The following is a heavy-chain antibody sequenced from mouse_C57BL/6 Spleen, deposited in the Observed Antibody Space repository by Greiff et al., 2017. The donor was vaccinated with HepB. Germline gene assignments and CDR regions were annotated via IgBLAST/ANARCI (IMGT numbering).Heavy chain of an antibody. CDR1: GYTFTSYW. V-gene: IGHV1-53*01. D-gene: IGHD2-4*01. CDR2: INPSNGGT. J-gene: IGHJ1*03. CDR3: ARERDYDYGWYFDV. Sequence: QLQQPGTELVKPGASVKLSCKASGYTFTSYWMHWVKQRPGQGLEWIGNINPSNGGTNYNEKFKSKATLTVDKSSSTAYMQLSSLTSEDSAVYYCARERDYDYGWYFDVWGTGTTVTVSS.